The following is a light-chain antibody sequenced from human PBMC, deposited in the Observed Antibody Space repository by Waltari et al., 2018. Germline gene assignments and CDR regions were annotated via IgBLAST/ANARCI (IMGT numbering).Light chain of an antibody. CDR3: QQYVTSPWT. CDR1: QSVSSGY. CDR2: GAA. J-gene: IGKJ1*01. Sequence: IVLTQSPGTLSLSPGERATLPCRASQSVSSGYLAWYQQKPGQAPRLLIHGAARRAAGIPDRFSGGGYGTDFTLTISSLEPEDFAIYYCQQYVTSPWTFGQGTKVEIK. V-gene: IGKV3-20*01.